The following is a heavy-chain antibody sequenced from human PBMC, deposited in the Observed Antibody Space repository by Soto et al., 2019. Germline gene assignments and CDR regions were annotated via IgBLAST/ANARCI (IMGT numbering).Heavy chain of an antibody. D-gene: IGHD3-10*01. J-gene: IGHJ3*01. CDR2: INPTRGT. CDR3: SRDSLGGYYGAFDV. V-gene: IGHV4-34*01. CDR1: SGSFTGHF. Sequence: QVQLQQWGAGLLRPSETLSLTCAVSSGSFTGHFWNWIRQPPGKGLEWIGEINPTRGTNYNPSLKSRVAIFIETSTNQFSLTLTSVTAADTAIYYCSRDSLGGYYGAFDVWGQGTMVTVSS.